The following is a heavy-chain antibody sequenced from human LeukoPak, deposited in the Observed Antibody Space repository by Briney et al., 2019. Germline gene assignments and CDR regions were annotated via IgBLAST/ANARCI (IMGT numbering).Heavy chain of an antibody. CDR1: GGTFSSYA. Sequence: SVKVSCKASGGTFSSYAISWVRQAPGQGLEWMGGIIPIFGTANYAQKFQGRVTITADESTSTAYMELSSLRSEDTAVCYCARGLGIAAMSYFDYWGQGTLVTVSS. CDR3: ARGLGIAAMSYFDY. D-gene: IGHD2-2*01. CDR2: IIPIFGTA. V-gene: IGHV1-69*01. J-gene: IGHJ4*02.